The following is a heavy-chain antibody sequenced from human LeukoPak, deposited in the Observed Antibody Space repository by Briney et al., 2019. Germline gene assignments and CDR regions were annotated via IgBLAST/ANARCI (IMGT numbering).Heavy chain of an antibody. Sequence: GGSLRLSCAASGFTFSNAWMSWVRKAPGKGLEWVGRIKSKTDGGTTDYAAPVKGRFTISRDDSKNTLYLQMNSLKTEDTAVYYCTTDPGLNYYYYGMDVWGQGTTVTVSS. V-gene: IGHV3-15*01. CDR2: IKSKTDGGTT. CDR1: GFTFSNAW. CDR3: TTDPGLNYYYYGMDV. D-gene: IGHD3-16*01. J-gene: IGHJ6*02.